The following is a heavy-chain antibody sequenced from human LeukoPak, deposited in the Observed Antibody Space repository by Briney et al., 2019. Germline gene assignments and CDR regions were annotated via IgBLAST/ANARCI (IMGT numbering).Heavy chain of an antibody. D-gene: IGHD2-15*01. CDR2: INSDGSWT. J-gene: IGHJ4*02. CDR1: GNYW. V-gene: IGHV3-74*01. Sequence: GGSLRLSCAASGNYWMHWVRQAPGKGLVWVPHINSDGSWTSYADSVKGRFTISRDNAKNTLYLQMNSLRVEDTAVYYCARGRPHGNDYWGQGTLVTVSS. CDR3: ARGRPHGNDY.